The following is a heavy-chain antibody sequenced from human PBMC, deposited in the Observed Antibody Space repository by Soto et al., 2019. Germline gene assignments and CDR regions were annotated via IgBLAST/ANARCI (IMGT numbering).Heavy chain of an antibody. V-gene: IGHV1-3*01. J-gene: IGHJ4*02. CDR1: GYTFTSYA. D-gene: IGHD2-2*01. Sequence: ASVKVSCKASGYTFTSYAMHWVRQAPGQRLEWMGWVNAGNGNTKYSQKFQGRVTITRDTSASTAYMELSSLRSEDTAVYYCARAPAPRYCSSTSCYWGAVHYWGQGTLVTVSS. CDR2: VNAGNGNT. CDR3: ARAPAPRYCSSTSCYWGAVHY.